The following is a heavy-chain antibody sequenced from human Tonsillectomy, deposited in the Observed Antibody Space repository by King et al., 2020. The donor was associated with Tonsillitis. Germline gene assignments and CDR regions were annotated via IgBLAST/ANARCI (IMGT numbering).Heavy chain of an antibody. D-gene: IGHD6-19*01. CDR1: GFTFDDYA. Sequence: VQLVESGGGLVQPGRSLRLSCAASGFTFDDYAMHWVRQAPGKGLEWVSGISWNSGSICYADSVKGRFTVSSDNAKNSLYLQMNSLRPEDTALYYCAKDVKGALWSRGWYLGYWGQGTLVTVSS. J-gene: IGHJ4*02. V-gene: IGHV3-9*01. CDR2: ISWNSGSI. CDR3: AKDVKGALWSRGWYLGY.